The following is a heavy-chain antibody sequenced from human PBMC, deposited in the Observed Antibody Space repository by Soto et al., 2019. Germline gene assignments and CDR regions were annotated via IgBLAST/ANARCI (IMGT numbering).Heavy chain of an antibody. V-gene: IGHV4-59*01. CDR2: LSYRGST. J-gene: IGHJ5*02. D-gene: IGHD1-26*01. CDR3: ARDASGHPPLYRFDP. CDR1: GDLISRYY. Sequence: PSETLSLTCNVAGDLISRYYWGWIRQPPGEGLEWIGSLSYRGSTFYNPSLKSRLTISMDTSKNQLSLRLASVTAADPAVYYCARDASGHPPLYRFDPWGQGTLVTVSS.